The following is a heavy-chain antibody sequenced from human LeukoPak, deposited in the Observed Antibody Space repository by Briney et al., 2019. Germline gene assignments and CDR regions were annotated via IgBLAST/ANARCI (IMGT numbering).Heavy chain of an antibody. CDR1: GYSISSGYY. J-gene: IGHJ4*02. CDR2: IYHSGST. V-gene: IGHV4-38-2*01. Sequence: PSETLSLTCAVSGYSISSGYYWGWIRQPPGKGLEWIGIIYHSGSTYYNPSLKSRVTVSVDTSKNQFSLKLSSVTAADTAVYYCARLQGLHFDYWGQGTLVTVSS. CDR3: ARLQGLHFDY.